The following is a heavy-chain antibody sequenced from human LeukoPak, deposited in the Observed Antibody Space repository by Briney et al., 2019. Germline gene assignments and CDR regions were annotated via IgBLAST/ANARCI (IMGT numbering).Heavy chain of an antibody. J-gene: IGHJ2*01. Sequence: PGGSLRLSCVASGFTFRSHDMDWVRQATGEILEWVSAISTAGDTYYPGSVKGRFTISRENAKNSLYLQMNSLRAGDTAVYYCARANSGGFYDLWGRGTLVTVSS. CDR1: GFTFRSHD. CDR3: ARANSGGFYDL. CDR2: ISTAGDT. V-gene: IGHV3-13*04. D-gene: IGHD6-19*01.